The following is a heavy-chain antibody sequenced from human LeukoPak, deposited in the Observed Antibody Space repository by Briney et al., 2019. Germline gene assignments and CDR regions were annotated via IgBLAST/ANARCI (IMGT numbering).Heavy chain of an antibody. V-gene: IGHV3-49*04. CDR2: IRSKAYGGTT. CDR1: GFTFGDYA. J-gene: IGHJ4*02. D-gene: IGHD3-10*01. Sequence: SLRLSCTASGFTFGDYAMSWVRQAPGKGLEWVGFIRSKAYGGTTEYAASVKGRFTISRDDSKSIAYLQMNSLKTEDTAVYYCTRRFGGYFDYWGQGTLVTVSS. CDR3: TRRFGGYFDY.